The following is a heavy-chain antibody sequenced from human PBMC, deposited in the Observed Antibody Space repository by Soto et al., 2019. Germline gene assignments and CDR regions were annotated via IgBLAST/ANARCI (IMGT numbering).Heavy chain of an antibody. CDR1: GGSFSGYY. Sequence: QVQLQQWGAGLLKPSETLSLTCAVYGGSFSGYYWSWIRQPPGKGLEWIGEINHSGSTNYNPSLKSRFTISVDTSKNQFSLKLSSVTAADTAVYYCARGSLTPYYYYMDVWGKGTTVTVSS. J-gene: IGHJ6*03. CDR2: INHSGST. D-gene: IGHD3-9*01. V-gene: IGHV4-34*01. CDR3: ARGSLTPYYYYMDV.